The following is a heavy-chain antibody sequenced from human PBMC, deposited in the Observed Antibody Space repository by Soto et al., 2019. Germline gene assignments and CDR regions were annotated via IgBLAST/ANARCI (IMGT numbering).Heavy chain of an antibody. CDR3: ARDVNYFTNGVCPLYNWFDP. CDR1: GGTFSSYA. J-gene: IGHJ5*02. V-gene: IGHV1-69*13. CDR2: IIPIFGTA. Sequence: GASVKVSCKASGGTFSSYAISWVRQAPGQGLEWMGGIIPIFGTANYAQKFQGRVTITADESTSTAYMELSSLRSEDTAVYYCARDVNYFTNGVCPLYNWFDPWGQRTLVTVSS. D-gene: IGHD2-8*01.